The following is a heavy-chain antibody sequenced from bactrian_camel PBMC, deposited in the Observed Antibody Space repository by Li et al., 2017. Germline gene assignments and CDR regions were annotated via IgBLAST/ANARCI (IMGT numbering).Heavy chain of an antibody. CDR2: LRTDGTNV. CDR3: AAGSGRWLSLSVSEYNY. V-gene: IGHV3S1*01. D-gene: IGHD2*01. CDR1: GIDHHAC. Sequence: HVQPVESGGGSVQAGGSLTLSCAVSGIDHHACMAWFRQAPGKEREGVAALRTDGTNVQYADSVRGRFTISRDSAKSMMYLQMNSLKPEDTAMYYCAAGSGRWLSLSVSEYNYWGQGTQVTVS. J-gene: IGHJ4*01.